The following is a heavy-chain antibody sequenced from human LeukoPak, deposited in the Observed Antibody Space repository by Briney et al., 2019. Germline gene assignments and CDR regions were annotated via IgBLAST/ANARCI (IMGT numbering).Heavy chain of an antibody. J-gene: IGHJ4*02. V-gene: IGHV4-34*01. CDR3: ARSPPIMITFGGVILEGYYFDY. D-gene: IGHD3-16*02. CDR2: INHSGST. Sequence: SETLSLTCAVYGGSFSGYYWSWIRQPPGKGLEWIGEINHSGSTNYNPSLKSRVTISVDTSENQFSLKLSSVTAADTAVYYCARSPPIMITFGGVILEGYYFDYWGQGTLVTVSS. CDR1: GGSFSGYY.